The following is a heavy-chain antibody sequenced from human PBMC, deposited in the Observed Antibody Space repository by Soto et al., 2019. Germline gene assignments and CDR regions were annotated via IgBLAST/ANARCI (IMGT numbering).Heavy chain of an antibody. CDR1: GGSVSSGSYY. J-gene: IGHJ3*02. D-gene: IGHD2-21*02. Sequence: SETLSLTCTVSGGSVSSGSYYWSWIRQPPGKGLEWIGYIYYSGSTNYNPSLKSRVTISVDTSKNQFSLKLSSVTAADTAVYYCARWLNSTGDYYWMKNDAFDIWGQGTMVTVSS. CDR3: ARWLNSTGDYYWMKNDAFDI. CDR2: IYYSGST. V-gene: IGHV4-61*01.